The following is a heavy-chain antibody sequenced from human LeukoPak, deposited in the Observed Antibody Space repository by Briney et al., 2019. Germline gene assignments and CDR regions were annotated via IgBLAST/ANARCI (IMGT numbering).Heavy chain of an antibody. J-gene: IGHJ4*02. Sequence: GGSLRLSCAASGFTFSSYSMNWVRQAPGKGLEWVSSISSSSSYIYYADSVKGRFTISRDNAKNSLYLQMNSLRAEDTAVYYCARDRVSNSGSYLGYWGQGTLVTVSS. CDR2: ISSSSSYI. CDR3: ARDRVSNSGSYLGY. CDR1: GFTFSSYS. D-gene: IGHD1-26*01. V-gene: IGHV3-21*01.